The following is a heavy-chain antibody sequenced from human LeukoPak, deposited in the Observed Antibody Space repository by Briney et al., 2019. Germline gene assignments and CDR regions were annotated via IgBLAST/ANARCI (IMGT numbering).Heavy chain of an antibody. V-gene: IGHV3-11*01. J-gene: IGHJ3*02. CDR1: GFTFSDYY. CDR2: ISSSGSTI. Sequence: GGSLRLSCAASGFTFSDYYMSWIRQAPGRGLEWVSYISSSGSTIYYADSVKGRFTISRDNAKNSLYLQMNSLRAEDTAVYYCARAYYNDAFDIWGQGTMVTVSS. CDR3: ARAYYNDAFDI. D-gene: IGHD3-10*01.